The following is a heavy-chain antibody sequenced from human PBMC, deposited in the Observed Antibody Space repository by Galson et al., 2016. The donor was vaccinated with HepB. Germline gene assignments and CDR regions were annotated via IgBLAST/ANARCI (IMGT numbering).Heavy chain of an antibody. D-gene: IGHD3-10*01. CDR2: IYYSGSS. J-gene: IGHJ2*01. CDR1: GGSISSSSYY. CDR3: ARRDYGSGSYRNWYFDL. Sequence: SETLSLTCTVSGGSISSSSYYGGWIRQPPGKGLERIGSIYYSGSSYYNPSLESRVTMSVDTSKNQFSLKLNTVTAADTAVYYCARRDYGSGSYRNWYFDLWGRGTLVTIFS. V-gene: IGHV4-39*01.